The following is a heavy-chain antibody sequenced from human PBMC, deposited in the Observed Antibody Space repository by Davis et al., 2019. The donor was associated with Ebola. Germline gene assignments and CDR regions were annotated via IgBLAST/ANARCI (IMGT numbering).Heavy chain of an antibody. D-gene: IGHD4-11*01. V-gene: IGHV3-23*01. J-gene: IGHJ4*02. CDR2: ISGSGGST. CDR3: AREDDYSNDY. CDR1: GFTFSSYW. Sequence: GGSLRLSCAASGFTFSSYWMHWVRQAPGKGLEWVSAISGSGGSTYYADSVKGRFTISRDNSKNTVNLQMNNLRADDTAVYYCAREDDYSNDYWGQGTLVTVSS.